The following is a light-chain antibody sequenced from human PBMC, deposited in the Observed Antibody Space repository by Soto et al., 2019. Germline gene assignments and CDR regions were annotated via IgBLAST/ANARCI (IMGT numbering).Light chain of an antibody. CDR2: AAS. CDR1: QSISTS. V-gene: IGKV1-39*01. CDR3: QQSSSTPPLT. Sequence: DVPMTQSPSSLSASVGDRVTITCRASQSISTSLNWYQQRPGRAPNLLIYAASTLQSGVPSRFSGSGSGTVFTLTISSLQPEDSATYYCQQSSSTPPLTFGGGTKVEIK. J-gene: IGKJ4*01.